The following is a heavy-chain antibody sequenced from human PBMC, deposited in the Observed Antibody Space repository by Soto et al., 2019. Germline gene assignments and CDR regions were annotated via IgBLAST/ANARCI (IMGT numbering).Heavy chain of an antibody. CDR2: IKQDGSEE. V-gene: IGHV3-7*01. D-gene: IGHD6-13*01. J-gene: IGHJ6*02. Sequence: EVQLVESGGGLVQPGGSLRLSCVASGFTFSSYWMSWVRQARVKGLEWVGNIKQDGSEENYVDSVKGRFTISRDNAKNSMYLQMNSLRAEDTAVYYCARIAASGRGWDVWGQGTTVGVSS. CDR3: ARIAASGRGWDV. CDR1: GFTFSSYW.